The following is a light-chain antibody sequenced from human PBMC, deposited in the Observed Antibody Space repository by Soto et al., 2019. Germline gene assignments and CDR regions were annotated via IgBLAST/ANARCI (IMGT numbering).Light chain of an antibody. V-gene: IGLV2-14*03. CDR1: NSDVGGFNY. CDR2: DAS. J-gene: IGLJ1*01. CDR3: SSYTSRSTQV. Sequence: SDLPQPASVSGSPGQSITISCTGTNSDVGGFNYVSWYQQHPGKAPKLMIYDASARPSGVSNRFSGSKSGNTASLTISGLQAEDEADYYCSSYTSRSTQVFGTGTKVTVL.